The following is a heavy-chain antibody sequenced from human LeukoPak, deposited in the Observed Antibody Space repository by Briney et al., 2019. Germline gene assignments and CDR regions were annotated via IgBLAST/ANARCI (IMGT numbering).Heavy chain of an antibody. CDR3: AKDRARMRTYGFWSGYPGVIPDFDD. V-gene: IGHV3-23*01. Sequence: PGGSLRLSCAASGFTLSSYPLSWVRQAPRKGLEWVSAISDSGGSTYYAVSVKGRLTISRDNYKNTLYLQKNSLRAEDTAVYYCAKDRARMRTYGFWSGYPGVIPDFDDWGHGALVTVSS. J-gene: IGHJ4*01. D-gene: IGHD3-3*01. CDR2: ISDSGGST. CDR1: GFTLSSYP.